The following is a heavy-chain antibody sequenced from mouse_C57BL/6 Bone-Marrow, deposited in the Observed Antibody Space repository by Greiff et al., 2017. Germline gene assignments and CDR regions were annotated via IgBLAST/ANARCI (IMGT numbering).Heavy chain of an antibody. J-gene: IGHJ3*01. V-gene: IGHV5-12*01. CDR1: GFTFSDYY. CDR2: ISNGGGST. D-gene: IGHD3-2*02. CDR3: APDSSGYVSFAY. Sequence: DVHLVESGGGLVQPGGSLKLSCAASGFTFSDYYMYWVRQTPEKRLEWVAYISNGGGSTYYPDTVKGRFTISRDNAKNTLYLQMSRLKSEDTAMYYCAPDSSGYVSFAYWGQGTLVTVSA.